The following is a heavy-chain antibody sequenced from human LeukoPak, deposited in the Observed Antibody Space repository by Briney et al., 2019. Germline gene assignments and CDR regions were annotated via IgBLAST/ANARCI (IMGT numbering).Heavy chain of an antibody. V-gene: IGHV1-46*01. CDR1: GYTFTSYY. J-gene: IGHJ4*02. CDR3: ARAIDGYNPFDY. CDR2: INPSGGST. D-gene: IGHD5-24*01. Sequence: GASVKVSCMASGYTFTSYYMHWVRQAPGQGLEWMGIINPSGGSTSYAQKFQGRVTMTRDMSTSTVYMELSSLRSEDTAVYYCARAIDGYNPFDYWGQGTLVTVSS.